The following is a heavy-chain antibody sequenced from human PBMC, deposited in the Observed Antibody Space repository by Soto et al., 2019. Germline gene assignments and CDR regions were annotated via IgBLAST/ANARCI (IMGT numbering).Heavy chain of an antibody. J-gene: IGHJ1*01. V-gene: IGHV4-59*01. CDR2: IYYSGST. CDR1: GGSISSYY. Sequence: SETLSLTCTVSGGSISSYYWSWIRQPPGKGLEWIGYIYYSGSTNYNPSLKSRVTISVDTSKNQFSLKLSSVTAADTAVYYCASGEWLVLNPEYFQHWGQGTLVTVSS. CDR3: ASGEWLVLNPEYFQH. D-gene: IGHD6-19*01.